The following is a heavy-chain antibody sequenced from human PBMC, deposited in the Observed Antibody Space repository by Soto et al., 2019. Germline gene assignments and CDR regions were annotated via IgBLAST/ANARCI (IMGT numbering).Heavy chain of an antibody. Sequence: VGSLRLSCAASGFTFSSYSMNWVRQAPGKGLEWVSSISSSSSYIYYADSVKGRFTISRDNAKNSLYLQMNSLRAEDTAVYYCARRDCSGGSCYSRKGAFDIWGQGTMVTVSS. V-gene: IGHV3-21*01. D-gene: IGHD2-15*01. CDR3: ARRDCSGGSCYSRKGAFDI. CDR1: GFTFSSYS. CDR2: ISSSSSYI. J-gene: IGHJ3*02.